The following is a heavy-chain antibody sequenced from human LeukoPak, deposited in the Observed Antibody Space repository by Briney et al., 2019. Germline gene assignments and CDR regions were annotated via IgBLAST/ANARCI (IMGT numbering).Heavy chain of an antibody. CDR1: GGSISSSSYY. CDR3: ARDAEYFQH. V-gene: IGHV4-39*07. J-gene: IGHJ1*01. Sequence: SETLSLTCTVSGGSISSSSYYWGWIRQAPGKGLEWIGNIYYSGSTYYNPSLKSRVTISVDTSKNQFSLKLNSVTAADTAVYYCARDAEYFQHWGQGTLVTVSS. CDR2: IYYSGST.